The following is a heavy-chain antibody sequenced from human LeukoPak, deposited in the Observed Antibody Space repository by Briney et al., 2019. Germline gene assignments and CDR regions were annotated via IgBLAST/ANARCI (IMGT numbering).Heavy chain of an antibody. D-gene: IGHD3-22*01. CDR1: GFTFSSYG. Sequence: QSGGSLRLSCAAPGFTFSSYGMHWVRQAPGKGLEWVAVIWYDGSNKYYADSVKGRFTISRDNSKNTLYLQMNSLRAEDTAVYYCARDGYYSGGNYWGQGTLVTVSS. V-gene: IGHV3-33*01. CDR3: ARDGYYSGGNY. CDR2: IWYDGSNK. J-gene: IGHJ4*02.